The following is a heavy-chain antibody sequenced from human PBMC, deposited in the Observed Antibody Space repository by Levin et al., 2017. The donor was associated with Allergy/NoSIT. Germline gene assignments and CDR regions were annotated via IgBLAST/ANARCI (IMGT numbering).Heavy chain of an antibody. D-gene: IGHD4-17*01. V-gene: IGHV1-2*02. CDR3: ARNDYGDDVQNFDY. CDR2: VNCNSGDT. CDR1: GYTFTDHY. J-gene: IGHJ4*02. Sequence: GESLKISCEAAGYTFTDHYMHWVRQAPGQGLEWMGWVNCNSGDTHYAQKFQDRVTMTRDTSITTAYIEVSSLRFDDTALYFCARNDYGDDVQNFDYWGQGTLVTVSS.